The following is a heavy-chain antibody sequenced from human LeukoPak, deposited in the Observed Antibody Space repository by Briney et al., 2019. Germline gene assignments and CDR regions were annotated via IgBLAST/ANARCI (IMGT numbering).Heavy chain of an antibody. CDR3: ARLVLDDTAMATGWFDP. CDR1: GYTFTSYY. J-gene: IGHJ5*02. V-gene: IGHV1-46*01. Sequence: ASVKVSCKASGYTFTSYYMHWVRQAPGQGFEWMGTINPSGGSTSYAQKFQGRVTMTRDTSTSTVYMELSSLRSEDTAVYYCARLVLDDTAMATGWFDPWGQGTLVTVSS. CDR2: INPSGGST. D-gene: IGHD5-18*01.